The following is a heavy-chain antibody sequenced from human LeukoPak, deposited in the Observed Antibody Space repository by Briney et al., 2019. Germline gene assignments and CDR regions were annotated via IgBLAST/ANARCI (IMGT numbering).Heavy chain of an antibody. D-gene: IGHD3-16*01. V-gene: IGHV3-15*01. CDR1: GFTFSNAW. CDR2: IKTKTDDNRT. CDR3: VGGPARIRY. Sequence: PGPSLRLACVVSGFTFSNAWMSWISQAAGKWLGWVGRIKTKTDDNRTDYAAAVEPSLAILREVPKNSRSPEMNSLKTEDTAVYYWVGGPARIRYWGQGTLVTVSS. J-gene: IGHJ4*02.